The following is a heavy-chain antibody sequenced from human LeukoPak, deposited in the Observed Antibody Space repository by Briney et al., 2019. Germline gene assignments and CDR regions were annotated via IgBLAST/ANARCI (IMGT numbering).Heavy chain of an antibody. Sequence: GASVEVSCKASGGTFSSYAISWVRQAPGQGLEWMGRINPNSGGTNYAQKFQGRVTMTRDTSISTAYMELSRLRSDDTAVYYCARGYFYDFFYFDYWGQGTLVTVSS. CDR1: GGTFSSYA. CDR2: INPNSGGT. J-gene: IGHJ4*02. D-gene: IGHD3-3*01. CDR3: ARGYFYDFFYFDY. V-gene: IGHV1-2*06.